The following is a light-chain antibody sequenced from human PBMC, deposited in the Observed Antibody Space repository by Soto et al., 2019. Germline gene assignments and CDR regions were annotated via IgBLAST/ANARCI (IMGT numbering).Light chain of an antibody. CDR3: QQYGTSPFT. CDR2: GAS. Sequence: IVLTQSPCTLSLSPGERATLSCRASQSVSSTYLAWYQQRPGQAPRLLIYGASNRSTDIPDRFSGSGSVTDFTLTINRLEPEDFSVYYCQQYGTSPFTFGPGTKVDIK. V-gene: IGKV3-20*01. CDR1: QSVSSTY. J-gene: IGKJ3*01.